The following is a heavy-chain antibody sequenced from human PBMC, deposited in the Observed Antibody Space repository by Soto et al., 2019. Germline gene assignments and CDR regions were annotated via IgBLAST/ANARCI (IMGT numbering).Heavy chain of an antibody. CDR1: GDTFSFYT. CDR3: AKEDYYGSGSYTANFDY. J-gene: IGHJ4*01. Sequence: ASVKVSCKASGDTFSFYTINWVRQAPGLGLEWLGRINPILSMSNYAQYFQGRVTITADKSTSTAYMELSSLRSEDTAMYYCAKEDYYGSGSYTANFDYWG. V-gene: IGHV1-69*04. CDR2: INPILSMS. D-gene: IGHD3-10*01.